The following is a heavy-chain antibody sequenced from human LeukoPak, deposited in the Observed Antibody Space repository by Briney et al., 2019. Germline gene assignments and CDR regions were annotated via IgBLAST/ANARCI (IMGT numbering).Heavy chain of an antibody. V-gene: IGHV4-59*12. J-gene: IGHJ3*01. Sequence: SETLSLTCSVSGGSISDYFWGWIRQPPGKGLEWIGHVYYIGKPTCSPSLESRVSISVDTSKNQFSLELTSVTAADTAVYYCARRFRTGWDLHLDAYDVWGQGTVVTVSS. D-gene: IGHD4-23*01. CDR1: GGSISDYF. CDR2: VYYIGKP. CDR3: ARRFRTGWDLHLDAYDV.